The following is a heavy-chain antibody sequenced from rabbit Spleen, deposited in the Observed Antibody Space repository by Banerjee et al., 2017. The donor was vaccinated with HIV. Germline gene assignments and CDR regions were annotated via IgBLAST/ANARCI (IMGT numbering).Heavy chain of an antibody. D-gene: IGHD1-1*01. CDR1: GGSFDDKDV. Sequence: QQQLVEFGGGLVKPEGSLDLTCKASGGSFDDKDVVGLGRQAPGKGLEWIACINIVTGKSVYASWAKGRFTMSRTSSTTVTLQMTSLTAADTATYFCARDLVGVIGWNFNLWGPGTLVTVS. J-gene: IGHJ4*01. CDR2: INIVTGKS. CDR3: ARDLVGVIGWNFNL. V-gene: IGHV1S45*01.